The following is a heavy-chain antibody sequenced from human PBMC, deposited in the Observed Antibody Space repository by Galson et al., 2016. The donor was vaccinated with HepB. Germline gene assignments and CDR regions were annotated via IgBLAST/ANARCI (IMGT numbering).Heavy chain of an antibody. D-gene: IGHD3-22*01. CDR1: GGSISCSTYY. CDR3: ARYSSGYRPNFDY. J-gene: IGHJ4*02. Sequence: ETLSLTCTVSGGSISCSTYYWGWIRQPPGKGLEWLGSIYYSGTTYDNPSLKSRVTISVDTSKNQFSLKLSSVTAADTAVYYCARYSSGYRPNFDYWGQGTLVTVSS. CDR2: IYYSGTT. V-gene: IGHV4-39*01.